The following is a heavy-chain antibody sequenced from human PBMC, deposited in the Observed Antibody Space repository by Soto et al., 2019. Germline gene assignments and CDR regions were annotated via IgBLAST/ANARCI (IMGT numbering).Heavy chain of an antibody. J-gene: IGHJ4*02. CDR1: GGSISSGGYS. D-gene: IGHD3-3*01. CDR2: IYHSGST. Sequence: QLQLQESGSGLVKPSQTLSLTCAVSGGSISSGGYSWSWIRQPPGKGLEWIGYIYHSGSTYYNPSLKGRVTISVDRCKNQFSLKLSSVTAADTAVYYCARVATYYDFWSGEKTYYFDYWGQGTLVTVSS. V-gene: IGHV4-30-2*01. CDR3: ARVATYYDFWSGEKTYYFDY.